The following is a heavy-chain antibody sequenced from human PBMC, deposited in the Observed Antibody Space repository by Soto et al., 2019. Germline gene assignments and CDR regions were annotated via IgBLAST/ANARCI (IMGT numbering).Heavy chain of an antibody. CDR2: ISGSGGST. J-gene: IGHJ6*03. CDR1: GFTFSSYA. V-gene: IGHV3-23*01. D-gene: IGHD5-18*01. Sequence: EVQLLESGGGLVQPGGSLRLSCAASGFTFSSYAMSWVRQAPGKGLEWVSAISGSGGSTYCADSVKGRFTISRDNSKNTLYLQMNSLRAEDTAVYYCAKGARVDTAMVSYYYYYMDVWGKGTTVTVSS. CDR3: AKGARVDTAMVSYYYYYMDV.